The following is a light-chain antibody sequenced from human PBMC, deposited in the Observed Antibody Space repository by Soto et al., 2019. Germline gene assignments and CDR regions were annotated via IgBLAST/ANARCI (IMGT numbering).Light chain of an antibody. CDR1: QSILYDSNNKHY. CDR3: QQYYSTPRT. V-gene: IGKV4-1*01. CDR2: WAS. Sequence: DIVMTQSPDSLAVSLGERATINCKSSQSILYDSNNKHYLGWYQQKAGQPPKLLIYWASARESGVPDRFSGSGSATDFTLTINSLQAEDVAVYYCQQYYSTPRTFGQGTKVDMK. J-gene: IGKJ1*01.